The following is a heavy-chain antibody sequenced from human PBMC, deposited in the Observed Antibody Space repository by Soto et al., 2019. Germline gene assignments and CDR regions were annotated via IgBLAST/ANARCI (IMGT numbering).Heavy chain of an antibody. V-gene: IGHV3-23*01. CDR3: AKLVRGVNDYYYYYGMDV. Sequence: GGSLRLSCAASGFTFSSYAMSWVRQAPGKGLEWVSAISGSGGSTYYADSVKGRFTISRDNSKNTLYLQMNSLRAEDTAVYYCAKLVRGVNDYYYYYGMDVWGQGTTVTVSS. J-gene: IGHJ6*02. CDR2: ISGSGGST. D-gene: IGHD3-10*01. CDR1: GFTFSSYA.